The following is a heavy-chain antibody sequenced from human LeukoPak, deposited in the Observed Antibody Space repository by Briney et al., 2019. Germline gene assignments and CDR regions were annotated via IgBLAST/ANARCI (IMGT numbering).Heavy chain of an antibody. V-gene: IGHV3-23*01. J-gene: IGHJ4*02. CDR3: AKDESLRYFDWLLYYYFDY. CDR1: GFTFSSYA. D-gene: IGHD3-9*01. Sequence: GGSLRLSCAASGFTFSSYAMSWVRQAPGKGLEWVSAISGSGGSTYYADSVKGRFTISRDNSKNTLCLQMNSLRAEDTAVYYCAKDESLRYFDWLLYYYFDYWGQGTLVTVSS. CDR2: ISGSGGST.